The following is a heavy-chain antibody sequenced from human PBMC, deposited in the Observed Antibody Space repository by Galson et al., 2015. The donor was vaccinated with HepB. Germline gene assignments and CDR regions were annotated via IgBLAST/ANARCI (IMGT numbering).Heavy chain of an antibody. Sequence: SLRLSCAASGITFSSYSMNRVRQAPGKGLEWVSSISSGGSYINYADSVKGRFTISRDNAKNSLYLEMNSLRAEDTAVYYCARQRYNIGLDVWGQGTTVTVSS. CDR3: ARQRYNIGLDV. CDR1: GITFSSYS. CDR2: ISSGGSYI. V-gene: IGHV3-21*01. J-gene: IGHJ6*02. D-gene: IGHD6-19*01.